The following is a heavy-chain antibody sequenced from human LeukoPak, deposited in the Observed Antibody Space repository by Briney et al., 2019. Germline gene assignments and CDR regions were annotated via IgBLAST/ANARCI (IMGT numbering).Heavy chain of an antibody. CDR2: IYPSGST. CDR1: GGSISSYY. V-gene: IGHV4-4*07. D-gene: IGHD1-1*01. Sequence: SEPLSLPCPLSGGSISSYYWSWARQPAGKGLEWIGRIYPSGSTHSNPSLKSRVTMSLDTSKNQFSLGLSSVTAPDTAVYYCARVRPNWNDGTFDYWGQGTLVTVSS. CDR3: ARVRPNWNDGTFDY. J-gene: IGHJ4*02.